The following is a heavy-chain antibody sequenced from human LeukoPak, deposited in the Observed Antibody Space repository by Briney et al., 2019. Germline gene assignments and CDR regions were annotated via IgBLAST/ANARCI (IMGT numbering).Heavy chain of an antibody. J-gene: IGHJ4*02. Sequence: SETLSLTCTVSGGSISSSSYYWGWIRQPPGKGLEWIGSIYYSGSTYYNPSLKSRVTISVDTSKNQFSLKLSSVTAADTAVYYCAREPQYCSGGSCRDYWGQGTLVTVSS. D-gene: IGHD2-15*01. V-gene: IGHV4-39*02. CDR2: IYYSGST. CDR1: GGSISSSSYY. CDR3: AREPQYCSGGSCRDY.